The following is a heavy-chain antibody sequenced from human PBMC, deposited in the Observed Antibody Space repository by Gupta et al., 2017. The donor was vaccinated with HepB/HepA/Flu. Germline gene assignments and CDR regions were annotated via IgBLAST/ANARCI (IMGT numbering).Heavy chain of an antibody. D-gene: IGHD6-19*01. V-gene: IGHV3-7*01. CDR3: AREIAMAF. CDR2: IKKDGSQK. Sequence: EVQLVESGGGLVQPGGSLRLSCLASGFTFNNYWMTWVRQVPGKGLEWVANIKKDGSQKYYVDSVKGRFTISRDNAKNSLYLQMNSLRAEDTAVYYCAREIAMAFWGQGTLVTVSS. J-gene: IGHJ4*02. CDR1: GFTFNNYW.